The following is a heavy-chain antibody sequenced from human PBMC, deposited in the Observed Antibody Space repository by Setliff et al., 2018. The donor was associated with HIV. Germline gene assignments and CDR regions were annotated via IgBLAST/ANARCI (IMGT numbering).Heavy chain of an antibody. D-gene: IGHD6-13*01. CDR1: RGSISSYY. V-gene: IGHV4-34*01. CDR3: ARGSHGTSWTDY. J-gene: IGHJ4*02. CDR2: INHSEFA. Sequence: SETLSLTCTVSRGSISSYYWSWIRQPPGKGLEWIGEINHSEFANHNPSLKNRVTISVDTSKNQFSLKLSSVTAADTAVYYCARGSHGTSWTDYWGQGTLVTVS.